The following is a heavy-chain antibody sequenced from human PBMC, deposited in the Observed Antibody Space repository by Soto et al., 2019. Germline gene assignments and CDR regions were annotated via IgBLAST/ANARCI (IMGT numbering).Heavy chain of an antibody. CDR3: VRATYFSDSSGYTRCLDY. CDR1: GFTLSDHY. D-gene: IGHD3-22*01. V-gene: IGHV3-72*01. Sequence: GGSLRLSCAASGFTLSDHYIDWVRQSPGKGLEWVGRSRDKPQGYSTAYAASVKGRFTTSRDESKNSAYLQMNSLKTEDTAVYYCVRATYFSDSSGYTRCLDYWGQGTLVTVSS. J-gene: IGHJ4*02. CDR2: SRDKPQGYST.